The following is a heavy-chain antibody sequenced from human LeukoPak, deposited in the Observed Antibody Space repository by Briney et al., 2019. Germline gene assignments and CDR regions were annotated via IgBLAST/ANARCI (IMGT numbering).Heavy chain of an antibody. CDR1: GFTFSGSA. J-gene: IGHJ4*02. CDR3: TRRTNTAVDY. Sequence: GGSLRLSCAASGFTFSGSAMHWVRQASGKGLEWVGRIRSKANSYGTAYAASVKGRFTISRDDSKNTAYLQMNSLKTEDTAVYYCTRRTNTAVDYWGQGTLVTVSS. V-gene: IGHV3-73*01. D-gene: IGHD5-18*01. CDR2: IRSKANSYGT.